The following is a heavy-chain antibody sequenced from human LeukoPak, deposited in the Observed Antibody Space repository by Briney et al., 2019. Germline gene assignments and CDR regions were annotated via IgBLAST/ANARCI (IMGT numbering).Heavy chain of an antibody. V-gene: IGHV4-39*06. J-gene: IGHJ4*02. CDR2: IYYSGST. Sequence: SETLSLTCTVPVGSISSSSYYWGWIRQPPGKGLEWIGSIYYSGSTYYNPSLKSRVTISVDTSKNQFTLKLSSVTAADTAVYYCARGAAATYWGQGTLVTVSS. CDR1: VGSISSSSYY. D-gene: IGHD6-13*01. CDR3: ARGAAATY.